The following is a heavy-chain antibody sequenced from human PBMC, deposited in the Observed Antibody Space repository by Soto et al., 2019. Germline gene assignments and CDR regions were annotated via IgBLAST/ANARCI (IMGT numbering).Heavy chain of an antibody. J-gene: IGHJ4*02. CDR3: AREAEDLTSNFDY. CDR2: ISYDGSNK. Sequence: GGSLRLSCAASGFTFSSYGMHWVRQAPGKGLEWVAVISYDGSNKYYADSVKGRFTISRDNAKNSLYLEMNSLRAEDTAVYYCAREAEDLTSNFDYWGQGTLVTVSS. CDR1: GFTFSSYG. V-gene: IGHV3-30*03.